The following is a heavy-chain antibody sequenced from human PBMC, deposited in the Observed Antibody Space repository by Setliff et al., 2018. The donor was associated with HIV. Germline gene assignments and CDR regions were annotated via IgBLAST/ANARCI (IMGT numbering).Heavy chain of an antibody. V-gene: IGHV4-59*11. CDR1: GGSINTHY. Sequence: SETLSLTCTVSGGSINTHYWNWIRQPPGKGLEWLAYVYYSGSTNYNPSLKSRVTISVDSSKNHFSLRLHSLTAADTAVYYCARALAYCGADCPEDAFDIWGQGTLVTVSS. J-gene: IGHJ3*02. CDR3: ARALAYCGADCPEDAFDI. CDR2: VYYSGST. D-gene: IGHD2-21*01.